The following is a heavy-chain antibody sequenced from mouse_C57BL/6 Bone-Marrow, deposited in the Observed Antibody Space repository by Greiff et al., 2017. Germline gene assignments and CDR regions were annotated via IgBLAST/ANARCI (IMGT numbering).Heavy chain of an antibody. CDR1: GYAFSSYW. CDR3: ARRRVVRYYYAMDY. J-gene: IGHJ4*01. CDR2: IYPGDGDT. Sequence: QVQLKESGAELVKPGASVKISCKASGYAFSSYWMNWVKQRPGKGLEWIGQIYPGDGDTNYNGKFKGKATLTADKSSSTAYMQLSSLTSEDSAVYFCARRRVVRYYYAMDYWGQGTSVTVSS. V-gene: IGHV1-80*01. D-gene: IGHD2-10*02.